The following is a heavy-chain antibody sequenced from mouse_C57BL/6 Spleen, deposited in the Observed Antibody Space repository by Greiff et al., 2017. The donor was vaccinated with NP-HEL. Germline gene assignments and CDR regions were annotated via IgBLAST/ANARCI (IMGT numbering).Heavy chain of an antibody. CDR1: GYSFTSYY. CDR2: IYPGSGNT. D-gene: IGHD1-3*01. J-gene: IGHJ1*03. V-gene: IGHV1-66*01. Sequence: QVQLQQSGPELVKPGASVKISCKASGYSFTSYYIHWVKQRPGQGLEWIGWIYPGSGNTKYNEKFKGKATLTADTSSSTAYMQLSSLTSEDSAVYYCARSGKGSYWYFDVWGTGTTVTVSS. CDR3: ARSGKGSYWYFDV.